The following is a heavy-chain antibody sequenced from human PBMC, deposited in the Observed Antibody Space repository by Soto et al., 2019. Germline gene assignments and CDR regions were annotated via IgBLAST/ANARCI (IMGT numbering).Heavy chain of an antibody. CDR3: ARASYDSSSWYHERNWFDP. V-gene: IGHV4-34*01. Sequence: PSETLSLTCAVYGVSFSGYYWSWIRQPPGKGLEWIGEINHSGSTNYNPSLKSRVTISVDTSKNQFSLKLSSVTAADTAVYYCARASYDSSSWYHERNWFDPWGQGTLVTVSS. D-gene: IGHD6-13*01. J-gene: IGHJ5*02. CDR1: GVSFSGYY. CDR2: INHSGST.